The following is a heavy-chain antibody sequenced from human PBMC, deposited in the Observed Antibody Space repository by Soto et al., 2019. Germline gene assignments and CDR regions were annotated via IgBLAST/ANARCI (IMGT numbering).Heavy chain of an antibody. J-gene: IGHJ6*02. CDR2: IIPIFGTA. CDR3: ASVMELHYYYVMDV. V-gene: IGHV1-69*12. Sequence: QVQLVQSGAEVKKPGSSVIVSCKASGGTFSSYAISWVRQAPGQGLEWMGGIIPIFGTADYAQKFQGRVTITADAYTSTAYMELSSLTSEDTAVYYCASVMELHYYYVMDVWGQGTTVTVSS. D-gene: IGHD1-26*01. CDR1: GGTFSSYA.